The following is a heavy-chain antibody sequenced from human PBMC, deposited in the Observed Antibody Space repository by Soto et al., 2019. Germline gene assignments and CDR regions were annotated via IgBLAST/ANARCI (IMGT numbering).Heavy chain of an antibody. CDR1: GFTFNNYA. Sequence: EVQLVESGGGLVQPGMSLRLSCAASGFTFNNYAMHWVRQAPGKGLEWVSGVSWNSDMIGYADSVKGRFTISRDRARNSLHLQMDSLRVEDTAFYYCAKDRGLKLSGADLDYWGQGILVTVSS. J-gene: IGHJ4*02. CDR3: AKDRGLKLSGADLDY. CDR2: VSWNSDMI. V-gene: IGHV3-9*01.